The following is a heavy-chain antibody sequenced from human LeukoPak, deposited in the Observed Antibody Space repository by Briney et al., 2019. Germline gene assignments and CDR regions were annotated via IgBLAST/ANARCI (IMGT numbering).Heavy chain of an antibody. J-gene: IGHJ6*02. CDR2: VSYDGSNE. CDR3: AKDGSAGYSGMDV. Sequence: PGRSLRLSCAASGFTFSNYAVHWVRQAPGKGLEWVSIVSYDGSNEYYADSVKGRFTISRDNSRNTLYLQMSSLRAEDTAVYYCAKDGSAGYSGMDVWGQGTTVTVSS. D-gene: IGHD3-10*01. V-gene: IGHV3-30-3*01. CDR1: GFTFSNYA.